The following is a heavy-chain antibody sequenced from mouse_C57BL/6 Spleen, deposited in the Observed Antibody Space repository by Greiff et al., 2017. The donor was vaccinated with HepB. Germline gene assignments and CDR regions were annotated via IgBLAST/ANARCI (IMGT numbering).Heavy chain of an antibody. CDR2: IDPEDGDT. CDR1: GFNIKDYY. Sequence: VQLQQSGAELVRPGASVKLSCTASGFNIKDYYMHWVKQRPEQGLEWIGRIDPEDGDTEYAPKFQGKATMTADTSSNTAYLQLSSLTSEDTAVYYCTTGTTVVDPFAYWGQGTLVTVSA. D-gene: IGHD1-1*01. J-gene: IGHJ3*01. V-gene: IGHV14-1*01. CDR3: TTGTTVVDPFAY.